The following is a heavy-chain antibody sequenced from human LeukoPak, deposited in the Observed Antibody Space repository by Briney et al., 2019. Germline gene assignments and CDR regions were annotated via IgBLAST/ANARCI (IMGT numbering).Heavy chain of an antibody. D-gene: IGHD5-18*01. V-gene: IGHV4-39*01. J-gene: IGHJ6*02. CDR2: IYYSGST. CDR1: GGSISISSYY. CDR3: ARLRIVDTAMNYYYYGMDV. Sequence: SSETLSLTCTVSGGSISISSYYWGWIRQPPGKGLEWIGSIYYSGSTYYNPSLKSRVTISVDTSKNQFSLKLSSVTAADTAVYYCARLRIVDTAMNYYYYGMDVWGQGTTVTVSS.